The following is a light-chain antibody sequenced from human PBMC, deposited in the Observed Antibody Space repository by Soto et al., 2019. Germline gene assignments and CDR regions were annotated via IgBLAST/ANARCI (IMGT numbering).Light chain of an antibody. J-gene: IGLJ2*01. CDR1: SSDVGVYNY. CDR2: EVS. CDR3: SSYRSTATLAE. V-gene: IGLV2-14*01. Sequence: QSAPSQPASVSGSPGQSITISCTGTSSDVGVYNYVSWYQQHPGKAPKLMIYEVSNRPSGVSYRCSGSKSVNTASLTISGLQAEDEADYYCSSYRSTATLAEFGGGTKLPVL.